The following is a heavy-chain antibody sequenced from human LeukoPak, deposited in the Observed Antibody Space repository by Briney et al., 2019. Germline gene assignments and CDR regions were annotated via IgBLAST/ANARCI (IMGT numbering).Heavy chain of an antibody. Sequence: GGSPRLSCAVSGFTFSSYWMSWVRQAPGKGLEWVANIKQDGSEKYYVDSVKGRFTISRDNAKNSLYLQMNSLGAEDTAVYYCARGWPSDYWGQGTLVTVSS. D-gene: IGHD5-24*01. CDR2: IKQDGSEK. J-gene: IGHJ4*02. CDR1: GFTFSSYW. CDR3: ARGWPSDY. V-gene: IGHV3-7*01.